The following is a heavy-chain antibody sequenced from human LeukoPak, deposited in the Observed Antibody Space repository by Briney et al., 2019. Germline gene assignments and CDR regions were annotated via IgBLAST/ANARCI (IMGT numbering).Heavy chain of an antibody. CDR1: RFTFGSFD. CDR3: VRDYTSGWYFDY. D-gene: IGHD6-19*01. V-gene: IGHV3-74*01. J-gene: IGHJ4*02. CDR2: INSDGSST. Sequence: GGSLRLSCAASRFTFGSFDMHWVRQAPGKGLVWVSGINSDGSSTSYADSVKGRFTISRDNAKNMVYLQIYSLRAEDTAVYYCVRDYTSGWYFDYRGQGTLVTVSS.